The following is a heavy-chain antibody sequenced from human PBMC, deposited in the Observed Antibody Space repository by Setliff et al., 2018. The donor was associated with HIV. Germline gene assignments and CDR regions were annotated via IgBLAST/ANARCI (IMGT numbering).Heavy chain of an antibody. CDR3: ARLYSGSYWGDDAFDI. V-gene: IGHV4-39*01. CDR1: GGSIRSSTYC. CDR2: VYHSGNS. J-gene: IGHJ3*02. Sequence: SETLSLTCTVSGGSIRSSTYCWGWIRQAPGRGLEWIGSVYHSGNSYYRPSLKSRVTMSVDTSKNQYSLKLSSVTVADTAMFYCARLYSGSYWGDDAFDIWGQGTMVTVSS. D-gene: IGHD1-26*01.